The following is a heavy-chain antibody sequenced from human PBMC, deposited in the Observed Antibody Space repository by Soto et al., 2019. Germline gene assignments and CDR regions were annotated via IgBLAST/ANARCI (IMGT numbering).Heavy chain of an antibody. J-gene: IGHJ4*02. CDR1: GYTFSDYY. D-gene: IGHD3-3*01. Sequence: PGGSLRLSCAASGYTFSDYYMSWIRQAPGKGLEWISYIDTSGTKIYYADSVKGRFTITRDNAKNSLYLEMNSLRDEDTAVYYCASHYDMWSGYHSPVDDWGQGTLGTGS. V-gene: IGHV3-11*01. CDR2: IDTSGTKI. CDR3: ASHYDMWSGYHSPVDD.